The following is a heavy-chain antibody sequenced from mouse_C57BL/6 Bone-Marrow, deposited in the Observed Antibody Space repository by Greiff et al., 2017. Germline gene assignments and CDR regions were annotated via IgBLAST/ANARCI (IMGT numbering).Heavy chain of an antibody. CDR2: IDPEDGET. CDR1: GFNIKDYY. V-gene: IGHV14-2*01. CDR3: ARNQAWFAY. J-gene: IGHJ3*01. Sequence: EVKLQESGAELVKPGASVKLSCTASGFNIKDYYMPWVKQRTEQGLEWIGRIDPEDGETKYAPKFQGKATITADTSSNTAYLQLSSLTSEDTAVYYCARNQAWFAYWGQGTLVTVSA.